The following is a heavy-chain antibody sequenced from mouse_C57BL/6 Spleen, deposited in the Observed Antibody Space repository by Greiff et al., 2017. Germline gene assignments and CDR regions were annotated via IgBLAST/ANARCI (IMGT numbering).Heavy chain of an antibody. J-gene: IGHJ2*01. CDR2: IYPSDSYT. CDR3: ESSAQYYFDY. CDR1: GYTFTSYW. Sequence: QVQLQQPGAELVMPGASVKLSCKASGYTFTSYWMHWVKQRPGQGLEWIGEIYPSDSYTNYNQKIKGKTTVTVDKYSSTAYMQLTSLTSEDSEVYNCESSAQYYFDYRGQGATLTFAS. D-gene: IGHD3-2*02. V-gene: IGHV1-69*01.